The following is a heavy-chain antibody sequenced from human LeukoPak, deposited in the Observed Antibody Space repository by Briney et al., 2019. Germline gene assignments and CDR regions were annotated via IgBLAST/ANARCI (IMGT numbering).Heavy chain of an antibody. CDR1: GGSISSGDYY. V-gene: IGHV4-30-4*08. J-gene: IGHJ3*02. Sequence: PSETLSLTCTVSGGSISSGDYYWSWIRQPPGKGLEWIGHIYYSGSTYYNPSLKSRVTISVDTSKNQFSLKLSSVTAADTAVYYCARGGSGLGGAFDIWGQGTMVTVSS. CDR2: IYYSGST. D-gene: IGHD3-10*01. CDR3: ARGGSGLGGAFDI.